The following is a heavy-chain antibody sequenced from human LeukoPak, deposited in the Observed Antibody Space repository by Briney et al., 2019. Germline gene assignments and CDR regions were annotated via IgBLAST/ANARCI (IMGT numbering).Heavy chain of an antibody. Sequence: ASVKVSCKVSGYTLTELSMHWVRQAPGKGLEWMGGFDPEDGETIYAQKFQGRVTMTEDTSTDTAYMELSSLRSEDTAVYYCATALASADPGRYYYYYMVVWGKGTTVTVSS. CDR3: ATALASADPGRYYYYYMVV. J-gene: IGHJ6*03. CDR1: GYTLTELS. V-gene: IGHV1-24*01. D-gene: IGHD6-13*01. CDR2: FDPEDGET.